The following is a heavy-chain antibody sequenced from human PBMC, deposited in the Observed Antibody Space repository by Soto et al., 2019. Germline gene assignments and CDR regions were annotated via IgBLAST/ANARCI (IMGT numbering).Heavy chain of an antibody. CDR3: AKVSTVTIFGVVPWYYYGMDV. J-gene: IGHJ6*02. D-gene: IGHD3-3*01. V-gene: IGHV3-30*18. CDR2: ISYDGSNK. Sequence: GGPLVRSSSAAGFTLSRCGMHCVRQAPGKGLDWVAVISYDGSNKYYADSVKGRFTISRDNSKNTLYLQMNSLRAEDTAVYYCAKVSTVTIFGVVPWYYYGMDVWGQGTTFSVAS. CDR1: GFTLSRCG.